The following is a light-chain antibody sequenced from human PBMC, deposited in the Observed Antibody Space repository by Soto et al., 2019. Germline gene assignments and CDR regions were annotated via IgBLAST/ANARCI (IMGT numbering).Light chain of an antibody. CDR2: SNS. CDR3: AGWDDTLNGWV. V-gene: IGLV1-44*01. J-gene: IGLJ3*02. CDR1: RSNIGTNT. Sequence: QSVLTQPPSASGTPGQRVSISCSGSRSNIGTNTINWYQHLPGTAPKVLIFSNSYRPSGVPDRFSGSKSGTSASLAISGLQSEDEADYYCAGWDDTLNGWVFGGGTKLTVL.